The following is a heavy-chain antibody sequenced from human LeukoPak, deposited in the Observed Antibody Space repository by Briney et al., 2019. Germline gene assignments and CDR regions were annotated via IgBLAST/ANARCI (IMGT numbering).Heavy chain of an antibody. CDR2: ISYSGST. V-gene: IGHV4-39*01. CDR1: GGSFNPRSDF. Sequence: PSETLSLTCALSGGSFNPRSDFWGWIRQPPGKGLEWIGSISYSGSTYYSLSLRSRVSISVDTSKNQFSLKLTSVTAADTAMYYCASEWHKINRHYFDYWGQGTLVTVSS. J-gene: IGHJ4*02. D-gene: IGHD3-3*01. CDR3: ASEWHKINRHYFDY.